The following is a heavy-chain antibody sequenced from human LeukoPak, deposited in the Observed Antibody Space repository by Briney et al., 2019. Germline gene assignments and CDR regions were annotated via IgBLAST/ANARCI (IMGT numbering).Heavy chain of an antibody. CDR3: ARGRTDSTTLLDY. Sequence: ASVKVFFKASGYTFPHYGNSLVRQAPGQGLEWMGWISAYNGNTNYAQNFQGRVTMTTDTSTRTAYRELRSLRSDDTAVYFGARGRTDSTTLLDYWGQGTLVTVSS. D-gene: IGHD1-14*01. CDR2: ISAYNGNT. V-gene: IGHV1-18*01. J-gene: IGHJ4*02. CDR1: GYTFPHYG.